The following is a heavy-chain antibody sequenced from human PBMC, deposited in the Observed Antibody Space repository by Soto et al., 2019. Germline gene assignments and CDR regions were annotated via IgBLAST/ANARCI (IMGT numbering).Heavy chain of an antibody. D-gene: IGHD6-13*01. CDR1: GYTVTAYY. J-gene: IGHJ5*02. Sequence: ASVKVSCKASGYTVTAYYMHCVRRAPGQVLEWMGWINPSSGLTNYAQNFQGRVTMTRDTSITTAYMELISLRSDDTAVYYCSRDLHIISWYRGWFDPWGQGTLVTVSS. CDR3: SRDLHIISWYRGWFDP. CDR2: INPSSGLT. V-gene: IGHV1-2*02.